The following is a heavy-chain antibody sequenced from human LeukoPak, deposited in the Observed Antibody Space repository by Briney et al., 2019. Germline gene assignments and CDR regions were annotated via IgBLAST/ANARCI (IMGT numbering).Heavy chain of an antibody. D-gene: IGHD6-13*01. CDR3: ARAGYSSSWYSPYNWFDP. CDR2: IYYSGST. V-gene: IGHV4-59*01. CDR1: GGSISNYY. J-gene: IGHJ5*02. Sequence: SETLSLTCTVSGGSISNYYWSWIRQPPGKGLEWIGYIYYSGSTNYNPSLKSRVTISVDTSKNQFSLKLSSVTAADTAVYYCARAGYSSSWYSPYNWFDPWGQGTLVTVSS.